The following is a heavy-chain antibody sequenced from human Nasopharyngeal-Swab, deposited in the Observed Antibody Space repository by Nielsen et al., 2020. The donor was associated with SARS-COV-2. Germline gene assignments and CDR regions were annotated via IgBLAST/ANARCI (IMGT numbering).Heavy chain of an antibody. V-gene: IGHV3-30-3*01. D-gene: IGHD2-8*01. J-gene: IGHJ4*02. Sequence: GGSLRLSCAASGFTFSSYAMHWVRQAPGKGLEWVAVIPYDGSNKYYADSVKGRFTISRDNSKNTLYLQMNSLRAEDTAVYYCARISSRGGYCTNGVCSALDYWGQGTLVTVSS. CDR3: ARISSRGGYCTNGVCSALDY. CDR2: IPYDGSNK. CDR1: GFTFSSYA.